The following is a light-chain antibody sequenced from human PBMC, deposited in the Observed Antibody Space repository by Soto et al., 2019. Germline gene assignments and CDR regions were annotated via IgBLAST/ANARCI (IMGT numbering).Light chain of an antibody. CDR1: SSNIGNNY. J-gene: IGLJ2*01. CDR2: ENN. CDR3: GTWDSSLSAVL. Sequence: QSVLTQPPSVSAAPGQKVTISCSGSSSNIGNNYVSWYQQLPGTAPKLLIYENNMRPSGIPDRFSGSKSGTSATLGITGLQTGDEADYYCGTWDSSLSAVLFGGGTQLTVL. V-gene: IGLV1-51*02.